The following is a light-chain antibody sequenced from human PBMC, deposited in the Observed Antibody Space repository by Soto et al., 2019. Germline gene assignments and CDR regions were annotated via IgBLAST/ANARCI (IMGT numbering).Light chain of an antibody. V-gene: IGLV2-11*01. CDR3: CSYAGSYIQYV. CDR1: SSDVGNYDY. J-gene: IGLJ1*01. CDR2: DVI. Sequence: QSVLTQPRSVSGSPGQSVTRSCTGTSSDVGNYDYVSWYQQHPGMAPKLIIYDVIKRPSGVPDRFSGSKSGNTASLTISGLQAEDEADYYCCSYAGSYIQYVFGTGTKVTVL.